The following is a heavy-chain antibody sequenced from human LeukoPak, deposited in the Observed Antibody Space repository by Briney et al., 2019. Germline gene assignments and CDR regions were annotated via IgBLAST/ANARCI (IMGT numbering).Heavy chain of an antibody. D-gene: IGHD6-13*01. J-gene: IGHJ1*01. CDR3: GRDSSSWYEGYFQH. CDR1: GYTFTSYG. V-gene: IGHV1-18*01. Sequence: ASVKVSCRASGYTFTSYGISWVRQAPGQGLEWMGWISAYNGNTNYAQKLQGRVTMTTDTSTSTAYMELRSLRSDDTAVYYCGRDSSSWYEGYFQHWGQGTLVTVSS. CDR2: ISAYNGNT.